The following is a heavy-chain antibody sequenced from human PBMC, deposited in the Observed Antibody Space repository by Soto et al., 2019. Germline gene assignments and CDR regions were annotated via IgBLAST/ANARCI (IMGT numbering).Heavy chain of an antibody. CDR3: ARVGCPVTSDY. CDR1: GFAFSADG. CDR2: IYYDGSNK. V-gene: IGHV3-33*01. J-gene: IGHJ4*02. Sequence: QVQLVESGGGVVQPGRSLRLSCAASGFAFSADGMHWVRQAPGKGLEWVAMIYYDGSNKYYADSVKGRFTISRDNSKNTLYLQMSSLRAEDTALYYCARVGCPVTSDYWGQGTLVTVSS. D-gene: IGHD4-17*01.